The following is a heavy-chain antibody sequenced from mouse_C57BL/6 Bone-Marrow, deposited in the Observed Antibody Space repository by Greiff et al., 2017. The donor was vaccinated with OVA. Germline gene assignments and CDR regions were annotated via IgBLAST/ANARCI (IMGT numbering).Heavy chain of an antibody. D-gene: IGHD2-1*01. CDR2: INPSSGYT. J-gene: IGHJ3*01. V-gene: IGHV1-4*01. CDR1: GYTFTSYT. Sequence: VQLMESGAELARPGASVKMSCKASGYTFTSYTMHWVKQRPGQGLEWIGYINPSSGYTKYNQKFKDKATWTADKSSSTAYMQLSSLTSEDSAVDYCGREDGNALAYWGQGTLVTVSA. CDR3: GREDGNALAY.